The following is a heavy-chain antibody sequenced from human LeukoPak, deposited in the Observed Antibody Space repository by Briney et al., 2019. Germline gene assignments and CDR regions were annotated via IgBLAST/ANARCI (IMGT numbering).Heavy chain of an antibody. CDR1: GGSISSYY. CDR3: AIEEDGYNFDP. D-gene: IGHD5-24*01. V-gene: IGHV4-59*01. CDR2: IYYSGST. Sequence: SETLSLTCTVSGGSISSYYWSWIRQPPGKGLEWIGYIYYSGSTNYNPSLKSRVTISVDTSKNQFSLKLSSVTAADTAVYYCAIEEDGYNFDPWGQVTLVTVSS. J-gene: IGHJ5*02.